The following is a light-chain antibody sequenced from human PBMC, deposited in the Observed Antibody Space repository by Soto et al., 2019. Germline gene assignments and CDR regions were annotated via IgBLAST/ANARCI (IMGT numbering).Light chain of an antibody. Sequence: DIQMTQSPSSLSASVGDRVTITCRASQSVTSYLNWYQQKPGKAPKLLIYAASSLQSGVPSRCSGSGFGTDFTLTISSLQPEDFATYHCQQSYSMHTFGQGTRLEIK. CDR1: QSVTSY. CDR2: AAS. J-gene: IGKJ2*01. CDR3: QQSYSMHT. V-gene: IGKV1-39*01.